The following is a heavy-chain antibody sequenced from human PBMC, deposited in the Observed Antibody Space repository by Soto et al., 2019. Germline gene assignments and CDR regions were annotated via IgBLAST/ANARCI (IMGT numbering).Heavy chain of an antibody. CDR3: ASAYCAGDCFKGYYGMDV. CDR1: GGSISSSSYY. CDR2: IYYSGST. V-gene: IGHV4-39*02. D-gene: IGHD2-21*02. J-gene: IGHJ6*02. Sequence: SETLSLTCTVSGGSISSSSYYLAWIRQPPGKGLEWIGSIYYSGSTFYNPSLKSRVTISVDTSKRHFSLKLTSVTAADTAMYYCASAYCAGDCFKGYYGMDVWGRGTTVTVS.